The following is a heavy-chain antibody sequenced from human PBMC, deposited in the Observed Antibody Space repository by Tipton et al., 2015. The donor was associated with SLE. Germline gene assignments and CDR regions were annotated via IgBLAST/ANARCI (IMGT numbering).Heavy chain of an antibody. D-gene: IGHD1-1*01. J-gene: IGHJ6*03. Sequence: SLRLSCEASGFTLSSHWMSWVRQAPGKGLEWVANIKQDESEKSYVDSVKGRFSISRDDATNSLYLQMNNLRVEDTAVYYCARAWKLSYFYYYMDVWGKGTTVTVS. CDR2: IKQDESEK. CDR3: ARAWKLSYFYYYMDV. V-gene: IGHV3-7*01. CDR1: GFTLSSHW.